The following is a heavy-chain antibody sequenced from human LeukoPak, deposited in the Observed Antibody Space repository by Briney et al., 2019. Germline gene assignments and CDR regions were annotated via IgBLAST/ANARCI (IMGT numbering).Heavy chain of an antibody. J-gene: IGHJ4*02. V-gene: IGHV3-30*01. CDR2: ISYDGSNK. CDR3: ASPLGVAGSDY. Sequence: GSLRLSCAASGFTFSSYAMHWVRQAPGKGLEWVAVISYDGSNKYYADSVKGRFTISRDNSKNTLYLQMNSLRAEDTAVYYCASPLGVAGSDYWGQGTLVTVSS. CDR1: GFTFSSYA. D-gene: IGHD6-19*01.